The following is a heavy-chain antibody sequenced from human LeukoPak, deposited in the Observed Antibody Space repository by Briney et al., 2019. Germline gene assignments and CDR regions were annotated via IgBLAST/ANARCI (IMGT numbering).Heavy chain of an antibody. Sequence: GGSLRLSCAASGFTFSSYGMHWVRQAPGKGLEWVAVISYDGSNKYYADSVKGRFTISRDNSKNTLYLQMNSLRAEDTAVYYCAKDQFSRTPMCPTTNWGQGTLVTVSS. CDR1: GFTFSSYG. D-gene: IGHD1-1*01. CDR3: AKDQFSRTPMCPTTN. V-gene: IGHV3-30*18. J-gene: IGHJ4*02. CDR2: ISYDGSNK.